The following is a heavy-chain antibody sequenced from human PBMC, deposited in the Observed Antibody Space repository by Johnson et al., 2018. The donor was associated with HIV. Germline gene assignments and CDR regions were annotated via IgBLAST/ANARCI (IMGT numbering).Heavy chain of an antibody. D-gene: IGHD2-15*01. CDR2: IRSKAYGGTT. CDR3: TKGRKDDGI. V-gene: IGHV3-49*04. Sequence: VQLVESGGGLVQPGRSLRLSCAASGFTFDDYAMHWVRQAPGKGLEWVGFIRSKAYGGTTEYAASVKGRFTISRDDSKSIAYLQMNSLKTEDTGVYYCTKGRKDDGIWGQGTMVTVSS. CDR1: GFTFDDYA. J-gene: IGHJ3*02.